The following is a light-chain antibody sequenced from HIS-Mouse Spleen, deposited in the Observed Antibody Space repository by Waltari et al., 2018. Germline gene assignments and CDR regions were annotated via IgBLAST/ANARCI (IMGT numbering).Light chain of an antibody. J-gene: IGKJ5*01. CDR1: QGISSY. Sequence: AIRMTQSPSSFSASTGDRVTITCRASQGISSYLAWYQQKPGKAPKLLSYAASTLQSGVPSRFGGSGSGTDFTLTISCLQSEDFATYYCQQYYSYLPITFGQGTRLEIK. CDR3: QQYYSYLPIT. CDR2: AAS. V-gene: IGKV1-8*01.